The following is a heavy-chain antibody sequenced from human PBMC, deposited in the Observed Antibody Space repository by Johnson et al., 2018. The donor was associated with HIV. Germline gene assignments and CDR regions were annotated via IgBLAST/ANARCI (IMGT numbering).Heavy chain of an antibody. V-gene: IGHV3-48*01. Sequence: VQLVESGGGLVQPGRSLRLSCAASGFTFSRYGMHWIRQAPGKGLEWVSYISSSGSTMYYADSVKGRFTISRDNSKNTLYLQMNSLRAEDTAVYYCARDLRYSGYEYAFDIWGQGTMVTVSS. D-gene: IGHD5-12*01. CDR1: GFTFSRYG. J-gene: IGHJ3*02. CDR3: ARDLRYSGYEYAFDI. CDR2: ISSSGSTM.